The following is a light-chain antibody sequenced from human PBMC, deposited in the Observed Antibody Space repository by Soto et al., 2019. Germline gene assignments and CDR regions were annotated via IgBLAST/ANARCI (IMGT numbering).Light chain of an antibody. CDR1: QNIDTY. Sequence: DIQMTQSPSSLSASVGDSVTFTCRASQNIDTYVNWYQQKPGKAPSLLIYAASSFQSGVPSRFSGSGSGTDFTLTISSLQPEDVAIYYCQHCYSPPWTFGQGSKVEIK. CDR2: AAS. J-gene: IGKJ1*01. V-gene: IGKV1-39*01. CDR3: QHCYSPPWT.